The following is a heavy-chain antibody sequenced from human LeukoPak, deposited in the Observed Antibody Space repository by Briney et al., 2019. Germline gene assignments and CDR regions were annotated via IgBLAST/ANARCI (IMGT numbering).Heavy chain of an antibody. CDR1: GYTLTELS. V-gene: IGHV1-24*01. J-gene: IGHJ3*02. D-gene: IGHD2-15*01. Sequence: ASVKVSCKVSGYTLTELSMHWVRQAPGKGLEWMGGFDPEDGETIYAQKFQGRVTMTRDTSISTAYMELSRLRSDDTAVYYCARDVDPSSGWTRTAFDIWGQGTMVTVSS. CDR3: ARDVDPSSGWTRTAFDI. CDR2: FDPEDGET.